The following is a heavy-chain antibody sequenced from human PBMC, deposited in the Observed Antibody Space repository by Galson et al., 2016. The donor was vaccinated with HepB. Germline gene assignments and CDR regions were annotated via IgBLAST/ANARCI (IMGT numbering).Heavy chain of an antibody. D-gene: IGHD2-2*01. CDR1: GFTFSSYA. CDR3: SKKRGHPLSTYYVDY. Sequence: SLRLSCAASGFTFSSYAVSWVRQTPGRGLEWVSASSGRGTPYYAGSVKGRFTISRDNSKNTLYLQMNSLRVVDTAVYYWSKKRGHPLSTYYVDYWGQGALDTVPS. V-gene: IGHV3-23*01. J-gene: IGHJ4*02. CDR2: SSGRGTP.